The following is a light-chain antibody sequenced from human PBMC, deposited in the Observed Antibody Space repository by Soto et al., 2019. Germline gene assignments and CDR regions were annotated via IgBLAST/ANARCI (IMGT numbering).Light chain of an antibody. CDR3: SSYTSGRDVYV. CDR2: EVS. CDR1: SSDVGGYNY. Sequence: QSALTQPPSASGSPGQSVTISCTGTSSDVGGYNYVSWYQQHPGKAPKLMIYEVSERPSGVPDRFSGSKSGNTASLTVSGLQAEDEADYYCSSYTSGRDVYVFGGGTKVTVL. J-gene: IGLJ1*01. V-gene: IGLV2-8*01.